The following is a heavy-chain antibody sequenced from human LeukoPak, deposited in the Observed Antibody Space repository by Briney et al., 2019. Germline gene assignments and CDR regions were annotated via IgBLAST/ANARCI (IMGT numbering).Heavy chain of an antibody. CDR3: ARDWPTGSSGWYETNWFDP. Sequence: SSVKVSCKASGGTFSSYAISWVRQAPGQGLEWMGGIIPIFGTANYAQKFQGRVTITADESTSTAYMELSSLRSEDTAVYYCARDWPTGSSGWYETNWFDPWGQGTLVTVSS. J-gene: IGHJ5*02. CDR1: GGTFSSYA. CDR2: IIPIFGTA. D-gene: IGHD6-19*01. V-gene: IGHV1-69*13.